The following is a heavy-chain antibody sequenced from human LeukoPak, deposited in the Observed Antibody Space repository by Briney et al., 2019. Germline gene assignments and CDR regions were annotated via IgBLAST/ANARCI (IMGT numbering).Heavy chain of an antibody. Sequence: PGGSLRLSCAASGFTFSSYAMSWVRQAPGKGLEWVSAISGSGGSTYYADSVKGRSTISRDNSKNTLYLQMNSLRAEDTAVYYCAKGQPYYDFWSGYYTAWGQGTLVTVSS. CDR2: ISGSGGST. V-gene: IGHV3-23*01. CDR3: AKGQPYYDFWSGYYTA. J-gene: IGHJ4*02. D-gene: IGHD3-3*01. CDR1: GFTFSSYA.